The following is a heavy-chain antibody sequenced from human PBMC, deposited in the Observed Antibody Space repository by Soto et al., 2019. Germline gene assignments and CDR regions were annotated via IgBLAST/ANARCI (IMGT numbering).Heavy chain of an antibody. J-gene: IGHJ4*02. V-gene: IGHV3-23*01. CDR1: GFTFSSFA. CDR3: ATVLSAAGVDY. Sequence: EVQLLESGGGLVQPGGSLRLSCAASGFTFSSFAMSWVRQAPGKGLEWVSTVSANGGTTYYADSVKGRFTMSRDNSKNALWMQMHRMRAEDTAVYSWATVLSAAGVDYWGQGTLVTVSS. CDR2: VSANGGTT. D-gene: IGHD3-10*01.